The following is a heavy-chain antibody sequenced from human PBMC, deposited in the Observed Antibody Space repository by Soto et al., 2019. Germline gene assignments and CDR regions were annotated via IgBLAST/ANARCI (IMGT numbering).Heavy chain of an antibody. Sequence: ETLSLTCTVSGGSISSYYWSWIRQPPGKGLEWIGYIYYSGSTNYNPSLKSRVTISVDTSKNQFSLKLSSVTAADTAVYYCASITMVRGVIQNYWGQGTLVTVSS. CDR2: IYYSGST. J-gene: IGHJ4*02. D-gene: IGHD3-10*01. CDR3: ASITMVRGVIQNY. CDR1: GGSISSYY. V-gene: IGHV4-59*08.